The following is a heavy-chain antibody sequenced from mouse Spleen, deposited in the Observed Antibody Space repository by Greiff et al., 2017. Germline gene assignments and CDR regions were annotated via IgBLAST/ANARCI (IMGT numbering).Heavy chain of an antibody. D-gene: IGHD1-3*01. J-gene: IGHJ4*01. CDR2: IDPSDSYT. CDR1: GYTFTSYW. CDR3: ARRGGSSYAMDY. Sequence: QVQLQQPGAELVKPGASVKLSCKASGYTFTSYWMQWVKQRPGQGLEWIGEIDPSDSYTNYNQKFKGKATLTVDTSSSTAYMKLSSLTSGDSAVYYCARRGGSSYAMDYWGQGTSVTVSS. V-gene: IGHV1-50*01.